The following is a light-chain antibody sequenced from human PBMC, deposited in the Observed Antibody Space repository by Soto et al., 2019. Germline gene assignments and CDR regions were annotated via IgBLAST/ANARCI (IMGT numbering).Light chain of an antibody. CDR3: LQGYNSFWT. V-gene: IGKV1-9*01. J-gene: IGKJ1*01. CDR2: EES. CDR1: QAVPNN. Sequence: IDLTQSPAFLAASVGDSATLTCRPSQAVPNNMAWYKQKPGKPPKLLSYEESTSHSGVPSRFRGRKSGTQFTLTTSSLGPEDSETYYCLQGYNSFWTFGQGTKVDIK.